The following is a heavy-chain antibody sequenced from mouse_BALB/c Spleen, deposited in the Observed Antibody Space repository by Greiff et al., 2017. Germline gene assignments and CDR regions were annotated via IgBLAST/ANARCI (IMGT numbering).Heavy chain of an antibody. CDR1: GYTFTSYW. CDR3: ARGYGSRPRYAMDY. Sequence: VMLVESGAELARPGASVKLSCKASGYTFTSYWMQWVKQRPGQGLEWIGAIYPGDGDTRYTQKFKGKATLTADKSSSTAYMQLSSFASEDSAVYYCARGYGSRPRYAMDYWGQGTSVTVSS. CDR2: IYPGDGDT. V-gene: IGHV1-87*01. J-gene: IGHJ4*01. D-gene: IGHD1-1*01.